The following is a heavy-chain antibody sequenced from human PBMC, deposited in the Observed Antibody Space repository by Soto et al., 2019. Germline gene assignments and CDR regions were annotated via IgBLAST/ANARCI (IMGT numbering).Heavy chain of an antibody. CDR1: GFTFSSYA. D-gene: IGHD5-12*01. CDR2: ISFDGSNK. V-gene: IGHV3-30-3*01. Sequence: QVQLVESGGGVVQPGRSLRLSCAASGFTFSSYAMHWVRQAPGKGLEWVAVISFDGSNKYYADSVKDQFTISRDNSKNTLYVQMNSLRDEDTAVYYCGRDRRFGNGYNLGFDAWGQGTLVTVSS. J-gene: IGHJ5*02. CDR3: GRDRRFGNGYNLGFDA.